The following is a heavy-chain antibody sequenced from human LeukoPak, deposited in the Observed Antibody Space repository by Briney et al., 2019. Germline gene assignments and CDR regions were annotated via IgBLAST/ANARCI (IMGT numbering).Heavy chain of an antibody. CDR3: ARDTSGAIAVAGTSYYYYMDV. D-gene: IGHD6-19*01. CDR2: ISAYNGNT. J-gene: IGHJ6*03. Sequence: GASVKVSCKASGYTFTSYGISWVRQAPGQGLEWMGWISAYNGNTNYAQKLQGRVTMTTDTSTSTAHMELRSLRSDDTAVYYCARDTSGAIAVAGTSYYYYMDVWGKGTTVTVSS. V-gene: IGHV1-18*01. CDR1: GYTFTSYG.